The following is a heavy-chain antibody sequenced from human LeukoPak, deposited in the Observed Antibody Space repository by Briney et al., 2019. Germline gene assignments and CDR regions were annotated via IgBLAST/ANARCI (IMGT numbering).Heavy chain of an antibody. CDR3: AKDHTPGYCSSTSCYGIDY. Sequence: GGSLRLPCAASGFTFSSYAMSWVRQAPGKGLEWVSAISGSGGSTYYADSVKGRFTISRDNSKNTLYLQMNSLRAEDTAVYYCAKDHTPGYCSSTSCYGIDYWGQGTLVTVSS. J-gene: IGHJ4*02. CDR2: ISGSGGST. CDR1: GFTFSSYA. V-gene: IGHV3-23*01. D-gene: IGHD2-2*01.